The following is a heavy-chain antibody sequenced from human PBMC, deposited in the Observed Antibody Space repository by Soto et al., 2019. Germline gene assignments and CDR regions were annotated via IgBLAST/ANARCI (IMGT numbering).Heavy chain of an antibody. CDR3: ARRVITQYYFDY. D-gene: IGHD3-22*01. J-gene: IGHJ4*02. Sequence: GGSLRLSCAASGFTFSSYAMHWVRQAPGKGLEWVAVISYDGSNKYYADSVKGRFTISRDNSKNTLYLQMNSLRAEDTAVYYCARRVITQYYFDYWGQGTLVTVSS. CDR2: ISYDGSNK. CDR1: GFTFSSYA. V-gene: IGHV3-30-3*01.